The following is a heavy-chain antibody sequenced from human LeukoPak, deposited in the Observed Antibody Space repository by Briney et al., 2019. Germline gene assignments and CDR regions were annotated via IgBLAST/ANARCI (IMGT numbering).Heavy chain of an antibody. CDR2: ICYDGSNK. V-gene: IGHV3-33*01. CDR1: GFTFSSYV. CDR3: ARDRGRLFVTPLDI. Sequence: GGSLRLSCAASGFTFSSYVMHWVRQAPGKGLEWVAVICYDGSNKYYADSVKGRFTISRENCKNTLYLQLNSLRAEDTAVYYCARDRGRLFVTPLDIWGQGTMVTVSS. J-gene: IGHJ3*02. D-gene: IGHD3-10*01.